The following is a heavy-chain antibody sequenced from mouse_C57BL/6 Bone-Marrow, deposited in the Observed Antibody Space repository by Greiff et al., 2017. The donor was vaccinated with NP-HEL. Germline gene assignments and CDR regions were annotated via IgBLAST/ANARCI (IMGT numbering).Heavy chain of an antibody. J-gene: IGHJ1*03. CDR3: ARPYGNYEYWYFDV. CDR2: ISSGSSTI. CDR1: GFTFSDYG. D-gene: IGHD2-1*01. V-gene: IGHV5-17*01. Sequence: EVKLMESGGGLVKPGGSLKLSCAASGFTFSDYGMHWVRQAPEKGLAWVAYISSGSSTIYYADTVKGRFTISRDNAKNTLFLQMTSLRSEDTAMYYCARPYGNYEYWYFDVWGTGTTVTVSS.